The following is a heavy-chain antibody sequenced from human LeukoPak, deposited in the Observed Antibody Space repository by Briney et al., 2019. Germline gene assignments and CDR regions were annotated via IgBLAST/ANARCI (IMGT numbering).Heavy chain of an antibody. Sequence: GASVKVSCKSSGYTFTGYYMRWVRQAPGQGLEWMGWINPNSGGTNYAQKFQGRVTMTRDTSISTAYMELSRLRSDDTAVYYCARVGSSGYYNVNWFDPWGQGTLVTVSS. J-gene: IGHJ5*02. V-gene: IGHV1-2*02. D-gene: IGHD3-22*01. CDR2: INPNSGGT. CDR3: ARVGSSGYYNVNWFDP. CDR1: GYTFTGYY.